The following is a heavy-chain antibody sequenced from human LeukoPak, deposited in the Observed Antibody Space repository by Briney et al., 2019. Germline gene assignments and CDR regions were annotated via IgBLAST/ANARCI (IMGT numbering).Heavy chain of an antibody. CDR3: AREPGIAVAGTEWFDP. CDR1: GGSISSGGYY. CDR2: IYYSGST. J-gene: IGHJ5*02. Sequence: SQTLSLTCTASGGSISSGGYYWSWIRQHPGKGLEWIGYIYYSGSTYYNPSLKSRVTISVDTSKNQFSLKLSSVTTADTAGDYCAREPGIAVAGTEWFDPWGQGTLVTVSS. D-gene: IGHD6-19*01. V-gene: IGHV4-31*03.